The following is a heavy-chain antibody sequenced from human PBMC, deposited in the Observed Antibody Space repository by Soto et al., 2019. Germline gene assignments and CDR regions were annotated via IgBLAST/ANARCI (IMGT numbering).Heavy chain of an antibody. CDR3: ARDSAPVAGIVPLVY. Sequence: GASVKVSCKASGYTFTSYGISWVRQAPGQGLEWMGWISAYNGNTNYAQKLQGRVTMTTDTSTSTAYMELRSLRSEDTAVYYCARDSAPVAGIVPLVYWGQGTLVTVSS. CDR1: GYTFTSYG. J-gene: IGHJ4*02. D-gene: IGHD6-19*01. CDR2: ISAYNGNT. V-gene: IGHV1-18*01.